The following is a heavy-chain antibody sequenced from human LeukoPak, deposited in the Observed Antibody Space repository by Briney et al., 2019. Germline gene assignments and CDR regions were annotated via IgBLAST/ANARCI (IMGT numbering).Heavy chain of an antibody. CDR1: GFTFSSYS. CDR3: VRDSGSSYGYYFLH. D-gene: IGHD1-26*01. J-gene: IGHJ1*01. V-gene: IGHV3-21*01. CDR2: ISSSSSDM. Sequence: AGGSLRLSCAASGFTFSSYSMTWVRQAAGKGPEWVSSISSSSSDMFYADSVKGRFSISRDNAKNSLYLQMNSVRAEDTAVYYCVRDSGSSYGYYFLHWGQGTLVTVSS.